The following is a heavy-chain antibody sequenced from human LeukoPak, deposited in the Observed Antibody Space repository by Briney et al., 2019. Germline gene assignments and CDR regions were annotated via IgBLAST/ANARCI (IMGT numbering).Heavy chain of an antibody. J-gene: IGHJ4*02. V-gene: IGHV4-59*01. CDR1: GGSISSYY. D-gene: IGHD5-18*01. CDR2: IYYSGST. Sequence: PSETLSLTCTVSGGSISSYYWSWNRQPPGKGLEWIGYIYYSGSTNYNPSLKSRVTISIDTSKNQFSLKLSSVTAADTAVYYCARGTRYSYIFDYWGQGTLVTVSS. CDR3: ARGTRYSYIFDY.